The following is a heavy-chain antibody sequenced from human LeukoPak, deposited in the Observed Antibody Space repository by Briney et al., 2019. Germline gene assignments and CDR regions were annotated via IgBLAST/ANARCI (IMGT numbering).Heavy chain of an antibody. CDR1: EFTFRRYS. CDR3: ARQGDYYDRGDAFDI. V-gene: IGHV3-21*01. CDR2: ISSSSIYI. J-gene: IGHJ3*02. D-gene: IGHD3-22*01. Sequence: AGGSLRLSCEASEFTFRRYSMNWVRQAPGKGLEWVSSISSSSIYIYYADSVKGRFTISRDNAKNSLYLQMNSLRAEDTAVYYCARQGDYYDRGDAFDIWGQGTMVTVSS.